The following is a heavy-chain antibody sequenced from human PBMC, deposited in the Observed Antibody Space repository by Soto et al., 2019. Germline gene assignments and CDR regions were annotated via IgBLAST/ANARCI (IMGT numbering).Heavy chain of an antibody. Sequence: PGGSLGLSCAASGFTFSSYAMHWVRQAPGEGLEWVAIISYDGSNKYYADSVKGRFTISRDNSKNTLYLQMNSLRPEDTAVYYCVKDQGGYSGYVFDYWGQGTLVTVSS. CDR3: VKDQGGYSGYVFDY. D-gene: IGHD5-12*01. CDR2: ISYDGSNK. V-gene: IGHV3-30-3*01. J-gene: IGHJ4*02. CDR1: GFTFSSYA.